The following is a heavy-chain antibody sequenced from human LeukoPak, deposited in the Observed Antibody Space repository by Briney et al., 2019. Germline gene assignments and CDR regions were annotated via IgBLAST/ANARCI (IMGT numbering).Heavy chain of an antibody. CDR1: GFTFSSYE. CDR3: ARGGGYYPIYYFDY. D-gene: IGHD3-22*01. Sequence: GGSLRLSCAASGFTFSSYEMNWVRQAPGKGLEWVSYISSSGSTIYYADSVKGRFTISRDNAKNSLYLQMNSLRAEDTAVYYCARGGGYYPIYYFDYWGQGTLVTVSS. V-gene: IGHV3-48*03. CDR2: ISSSGSTI. J-gene: IGHJ4*02.